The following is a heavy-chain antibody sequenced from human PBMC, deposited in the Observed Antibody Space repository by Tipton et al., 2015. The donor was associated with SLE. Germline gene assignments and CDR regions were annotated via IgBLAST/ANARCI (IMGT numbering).Heavy chain of an antibody. V-gene: IGHV3-48*01. D-gene: IGHD3-3*01. Sequence: SLRLSCAASGFTFSSYSMNWVRQAPGKGLEWVSYISSSSSTIYYADSVKGRFTISRDNAKNSLYLQMNSLRAEDTAVYYCARDIHFYDFWSGYRRRSYGMDVWGQGTTVTVSS. CDR2: ISSSSSTI. CDR3: ARDIHFYDFWSGYRRRSYGMDV. J-gene: IGHJ6*02. CDR1: GFTFSSYS.